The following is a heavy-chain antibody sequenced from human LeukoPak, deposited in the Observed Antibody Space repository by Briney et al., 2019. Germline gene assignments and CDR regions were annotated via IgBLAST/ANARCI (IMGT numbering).Heavy chain of an antibody. CDR3: ARSYYGSGSYYFDY. J-gene: IGHJ4*02. V-gene: IGHV3-53*01. CDR2: IYSGGST. CDR1: GFTFDDYA. Sequence: GGSLRLSCAASGFTFDDYAMHWVRQAPGKGLEWVSVIYSGGSTYYADSVKGRFTISRDNSKNTLHLQMNSLRAEDTAVYYCARSYYGSGSYYFDYWGQGTLVTVSS. D-gene: IGHD3-10*01.